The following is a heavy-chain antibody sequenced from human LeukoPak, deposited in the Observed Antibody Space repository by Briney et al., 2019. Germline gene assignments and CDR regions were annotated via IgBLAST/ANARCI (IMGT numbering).Heavy chain of an antibody. J-gene: IGHJ4*02. D-gene: IGHD6-19*01. CDR3: AKIRSVASDY. V-gene: IGHV3-43*02. CDR1: GFTFDDYA. Sequence: GGSLRLSCAASGFTFDDYAMHWVRHAPGKGLEWGSLISGDGGSTYYAASVKGRFTISRDNSNNSLYLQMNSLRTEDTALYYCAKIRSVASDYWGQGTLVTVSS. CDR2: ISGDGGST.